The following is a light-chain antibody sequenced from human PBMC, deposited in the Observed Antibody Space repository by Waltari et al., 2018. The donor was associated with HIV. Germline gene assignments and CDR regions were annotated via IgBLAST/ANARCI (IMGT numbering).Light chain of an antibody. J-gene: IGKJ4*01. Sequence: DIVMTQSPESLAVSLGERAAINCKASQSLLHSSDHENHVAWYRQTPGQPPKLLIYEASRRASGVPDRFSGSGSGTDFTLTIASLKAEDVAVYSCQQYSLLPFTFGEGTKVEIK. CDR3: QQYSLLPFT. CDR2: EAS. CDR1: QSLLHSSDHENH. V-gene: IGKV4-1*01.